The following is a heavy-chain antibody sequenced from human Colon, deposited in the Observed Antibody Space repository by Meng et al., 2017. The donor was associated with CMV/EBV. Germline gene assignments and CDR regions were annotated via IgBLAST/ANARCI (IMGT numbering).Heavy chain of an antibody. CDR3: AGDGDYIYYYYGMDV. V-gene: IGHV3-23*01. CDR1: GFTFNNYA. J-gene: IGHJ6*02. CDR2: VTGSGATT. D-gene: IGHD4-17*01. Sequence: GESLKISCTASGFTFNNYALSWVRQPPGKGLQWVSAVTGSGATTYYADSVKGRFTISRDNSKNMVYLQMNSLRAEDTAVYYCAGDGDYIYYYYGMDVWGQGTTVTVSS.